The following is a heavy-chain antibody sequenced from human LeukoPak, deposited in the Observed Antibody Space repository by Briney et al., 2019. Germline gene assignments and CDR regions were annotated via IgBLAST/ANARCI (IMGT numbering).Heavy chain of an antibody. CDR2: ISYDGSNK. V-gene: IGHV3-30*04. J-gene: IGHJ4*02. Sequence: PGGSLRLSCAASGFTFSSYAMHWVRQAPGKGLEWVAVISYDGSNKYYADSVKGRFTISRDNSKNTPYLQMNSLRAEDTAVYYCARGWYRDYFDYWGQGTLVTVSS. D-gene: IGHD1-26*01. CDR1: GFTFSSYA. CDR3: ARGWYRDYFDY.